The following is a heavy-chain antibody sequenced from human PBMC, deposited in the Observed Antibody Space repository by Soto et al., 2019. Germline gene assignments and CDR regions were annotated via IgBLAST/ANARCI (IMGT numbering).Heavy chain of an antibody. D-gene: IGHD6-13*01. CDR2: ISYDGSNK. V-gene: IGHV3-30*18. CDR3: XKDPDTYSSSWYTYFDY. J-gene: IGHJ4*02. CDR1: GFTFSSYG. Sequence: GGSLRLSCAASGFTFSSYGMHWFRQAPGKGLEWVAVISYDGSNKYYADSVKCRFTISRDNSKNTLYLQMNSLRAEDTAVYYCXKDPDTYSSSWYTYFDYWGQGTLVTVSS.